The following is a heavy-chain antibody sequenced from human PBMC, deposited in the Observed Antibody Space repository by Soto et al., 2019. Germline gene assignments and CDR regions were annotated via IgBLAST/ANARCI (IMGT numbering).Heavy chain of an antibody. CDR2: IYTSGST. Sequence: QVQLQESGPGLVKPSETLSLTCTVSGASMTKYYWSWIRQPAGQGLEWIGRIYTSGSTNYNPSLKSRVTMSIDTSKNHFALKLKSVTAAATAVYYCARTVGAAYYFDFWGQGALVTVSS. J-gene: IGHJ4*02. V-gene: IGHV4-4*07. D-gene: IGHD1-26*01. CDR3: ARTVGAAYYFDF. CDR1: GASMTKYY.